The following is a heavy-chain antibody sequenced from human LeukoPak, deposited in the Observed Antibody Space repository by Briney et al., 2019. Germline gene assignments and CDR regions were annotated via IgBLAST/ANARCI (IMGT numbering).Heavy chain of an antibody. CDR1: GFTFGDYA. Sequence: PGGSLRPSCTASGFTFGDYAMSWVRQAPGKGLEWVGFIRSKAYGGTTEYAASVKGRFTISRDDSKSIAYLQMNSLKTEDTAVYYCTRDRRFYDSSGYYVGAFDIWGQGTLVTVSS. D-gene: IGHD3-22*01. CDR3: TRDRRFYDSSGYYVGAFDI. J-gene: IGHJ4*02. V-gene: IGHV3-49*04. CDR2: IRSKAYGGTT.